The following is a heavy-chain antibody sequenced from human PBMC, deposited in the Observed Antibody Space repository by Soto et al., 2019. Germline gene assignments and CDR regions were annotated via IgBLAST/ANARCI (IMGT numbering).Heavy chain of an antibody. V-gene: IGHV3-23*01. CDR2: ISGSGDRT. CDR3: AHEEWRGGAYHY. CDR1: GFSFANYA. D-gene: IGHD3-3*01. Sequence: EVQLLESGGGLVQPGGSLRLSCAASGFSFANYAMGWVRQAPGKGLEWVAHISGSGDRTFYPDSVKGRFTISRDNSKNTLYLHMNSLGVDDTAGFHCAHEEWRGGAYHYWGQGTQVTVSS. J-gene: IGHJ4*02.